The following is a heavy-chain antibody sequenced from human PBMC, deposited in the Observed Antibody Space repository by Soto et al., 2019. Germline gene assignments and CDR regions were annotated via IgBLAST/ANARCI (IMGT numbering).Heavy chain of an antibody. J-gene: IGHJ6*01. Sequence: QVQLVQSGAEVKKPGSSVKVSCKTSGGTFRTSAISWVRQAPGQGLEWMGGIMPVFPTPDYAQKFQGRVTITADESTGTADMELSSLRSEDTAVYYCARDKARQQLGGNYYYIMDVWGQGTTVTVSS. D-gene: IGHD3-3*02. CDR1: GGTFRTSA. CDR3: ARDKARQQLGGNYYYIMDV. V-gene: IGHV1-69*12. CDR2: IMPVFPTP.